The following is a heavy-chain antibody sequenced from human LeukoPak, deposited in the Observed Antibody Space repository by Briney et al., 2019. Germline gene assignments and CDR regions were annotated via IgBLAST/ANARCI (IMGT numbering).Heavy chain of an antibody. D-gene: IGHD3-10*02. CDR3: AKESVGYVPVD. Sequence: GGSLRLSCAASAFSLSDYWMNWVRQAPGKGLEWVSSITYNGANSYYADSVKGRFTISRDSSKNTLYLQMNSLRAEDTAVYYCAKESVGYVPVDWGQGTLVIVSS. CDR1: AFSLSDYW. V-gene: IGHV3-23*01. J-gene: IGHJ4*02. CDR2: ITYNGANS.